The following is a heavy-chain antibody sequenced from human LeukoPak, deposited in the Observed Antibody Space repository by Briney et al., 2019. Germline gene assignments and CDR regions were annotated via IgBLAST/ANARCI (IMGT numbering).Heavy chain of an antibody. CDR1: GFTFSSYS. CDR3: ARGYRNAFDI. V-gene: IGHV3-48*01. CDR2: ISGSSSTI. D-gene: IGHD1-14*01. Sequence: GGSLRPSCAASGFTFSSYSMNWVRQAPGKGLEWISYISGSSSTIYYADSVKGRFTISRDNAKNSLYLQMNSLRAEDTAVYYCARGYRNAFDIWGQGTMVTVSS. J-gene: IGHJ3*02.